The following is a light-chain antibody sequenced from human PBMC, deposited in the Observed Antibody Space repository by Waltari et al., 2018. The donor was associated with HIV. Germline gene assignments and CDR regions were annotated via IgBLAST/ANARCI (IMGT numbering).Light chain of an antibody. CDR3: ATWDDSLSGVL. Sequence: QSVLTQPPSTSGTPGQTVTISCSGSTSNIGSNFVYWYQQLPGTAPTLLIDGDDQRPSGVPDRFSVSKSGTSASLAISGLLSEDEAEYYCATWDDSLSGVLFGGGTKLTVL. V-gene: IGLV1-47*01. CDR2: GDD. J-gene: IGLJ3*02. CDR1: TSNIGSNF.